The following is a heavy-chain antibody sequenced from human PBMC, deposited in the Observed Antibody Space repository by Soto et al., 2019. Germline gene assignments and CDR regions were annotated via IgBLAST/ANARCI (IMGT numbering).Heavy chain of an antibody. CDR2: ISNSGIT. V-gene: IGHV3-11*05. J-gene: IGHJ6*02. CDR1: GFIFSDYY. CDR3: ARENYYKMDV. Sequence: QVQLVESGGGLVKPGGSLRLSCAASGFIFSDYYMTWIRQSPGKGLEWISYISNSGITNYADSVKGRFTISRDNAKNSLYLQMDSVRAEDTVVYYCARENYYKMDVWGQGTTVTVSS.